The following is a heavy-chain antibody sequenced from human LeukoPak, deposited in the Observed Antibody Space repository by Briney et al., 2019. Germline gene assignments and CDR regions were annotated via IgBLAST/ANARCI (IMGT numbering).Heavy chain of an antibody. CDR2: IDGSSSNT. Sequence: GGSLRLSCEASGFTFSSYVMSWVRQTPGKGLEWVSSIDGSSSNTYYADSVKGRFTISRDNSRNTLYLQMSSLRAEDTAVYYCAKALSSSFYYFDLGGRGTLVTVSS. CDR1: GFTFSSYV. V-gene: IGHV3-23*01. J-gene: IGHJ2*01. D-gene: IGHD3-16*02. CDR3: AKALSSSFYYFDL.